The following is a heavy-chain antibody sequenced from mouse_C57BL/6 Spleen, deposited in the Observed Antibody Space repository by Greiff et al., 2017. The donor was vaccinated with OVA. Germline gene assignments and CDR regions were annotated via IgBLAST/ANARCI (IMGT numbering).Heavy chain of an antibody. D-gene: IGHD2-1*01. J-gene: IGHJ2*01. V-gene: IGHV10-1*01. CDR2: IRSKSNNYAT. Sequence: GGGLVQPKGSLKLSCAASGFSFNTYAMNWVRQAPGKGLEWVARIRSKSNNYATYYADSVKDRFTISRDDSESMLYLQMNNLKTEDTAMYYCVRQGELPFDYWGQGTTLTVSS. CDR3: VRQGELPFDY. CDR1: GFSFNTYA.